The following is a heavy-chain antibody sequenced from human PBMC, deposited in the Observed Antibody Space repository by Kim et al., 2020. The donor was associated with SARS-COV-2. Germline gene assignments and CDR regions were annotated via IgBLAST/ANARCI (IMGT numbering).Heavy chain of an antibody. CDR2: LNEVGSQK. J-gene: IGHJ5*02. D-gene: IGHD5-18*01. Sequence: WMSWGRQAPGKGLELVANLNEVGSQKFYEDSVIGRFTISRDNAKRSVYLQMDGLRVEDTAVYFCVRHSAQYFDVWGQGTLVTVSP. V-gene: IGHV3-7*01. CDR1: W. CDR3: VRHSAQYFDV.